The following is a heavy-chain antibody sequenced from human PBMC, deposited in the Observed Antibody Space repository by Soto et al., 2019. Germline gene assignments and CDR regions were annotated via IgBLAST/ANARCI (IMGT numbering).Heavy chain of an antibody. V-gene: IGHV6-1*01. CDR1: GDSVSSNSAA. CDR2: TYYRSKWYN. J-gene: IGHJ6*03. CDR3: ALSIADRVYYYMAV. D-gene: IGHD6-6*01. Sequence: QVPLQQSGPGLVKPSQTLSLTCAISGDSVSSNSAAWNWIRQSPSRGLEWLGRTYYRSKWYNDYVVSVKSRITISPAPSRSRFPLQRNTVTPEDTAVYYCALSIADRVYYYMAVWGKGTTVTVSS.